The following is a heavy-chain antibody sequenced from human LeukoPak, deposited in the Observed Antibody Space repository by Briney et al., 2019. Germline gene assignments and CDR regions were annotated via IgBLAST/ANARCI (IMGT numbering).Heavy chain of an antibody. D-gene: IGHD6-19*01. Sequence: SETLSLTCTVSGGSISSYYWSWIRQPPGKGLEWIGYIYYSGSINYNPSLKSRVTISVDTSKNQFSLKLSSVTAADTAVYYCARRFSSGWWTFDYWGQGTLVTVSS. CDR2: IYYSGSI. CDR3: ARRFSSGWWTFDY. J-gene: IGHJ4*02. CDR1: GGSISSYY. V-gene: IGHV4-59*01.